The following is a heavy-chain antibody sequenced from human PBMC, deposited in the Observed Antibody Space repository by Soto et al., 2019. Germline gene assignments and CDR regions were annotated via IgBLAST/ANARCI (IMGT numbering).Heavy chain of an antibody. Sequence: ASVKVSCKASGYTFTSCGISWVRQAPGQGLEWMGWISAYNGNTNYAQKLQGRVTMTTDTSTSTAYMELRSLRSDDTAAYYCARVRDFWSGFRLDVWGQGTTVTVSS. V-gene: IGHV1-18*04. CDR1: GYTFTSCG. J-gene: IGHJ6*02. CDR3: ARVRDFWSGFRLDV. D-gene: IGHD3-3*01. CDR2: ISAYNGNT.